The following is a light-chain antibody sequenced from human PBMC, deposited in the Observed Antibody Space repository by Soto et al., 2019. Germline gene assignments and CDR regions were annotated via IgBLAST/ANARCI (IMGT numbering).Light chain of an antibody. Sequence: QCVLTRPPSGSAAPGQKVTISCSGSSSNIGGNSVSWYQQLPGTAPKLLIYDDNERPSGIPDRCSGSTYGTSATMGITGFQTGDEADYYCGSWDSSLSAYVFGTGTKVTIL. CDR1: SSNIGGNS. J-gene: IGLJ1*01. V-gene: IGLV1-51*01. CDR3: GSWDSSLSAYV. CDR2: DDN.